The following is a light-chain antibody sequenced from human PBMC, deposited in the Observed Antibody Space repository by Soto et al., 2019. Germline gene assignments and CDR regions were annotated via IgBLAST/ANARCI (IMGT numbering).Light chain of an antibody. CDR3: SSYTLTNWV. Sequence: QSVLTQPASVSGSPGQSITISCTGTSSDVGGYDFVSWYQQHPDKAPKLMIFDVSDRPSGVSNRFSGSKSGNTASLTISGLQPEDEADYYCSSYTLTNWVFGGGTKVTVL. CDR2: DVS. J-gene: IGLJ3*02. CDR1: SSDVGGYDF. V-gene: IGLV2-14*01.